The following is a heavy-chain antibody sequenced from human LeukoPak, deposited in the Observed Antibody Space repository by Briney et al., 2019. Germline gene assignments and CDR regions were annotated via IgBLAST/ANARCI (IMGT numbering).Heavy chain of an antibody. CDR2: ISSSSSYI. Sequence: GGSLRLSCTASGFTFSSYSMNWVRQAPGKGLEWVSSISSSSSYIYYADSVKGRFTISRDNAKNSLYLQMNSLRAEDTAVYYCARSPGAAGTWYYYYMDVWGKGTTVTVSS. D-gene: IGHD6-13*01. V-gene: IGHV3-21*01. CDR3: ARSPGAAGTWYYYYMDV. J-gene: IGHJ6*03. CDR1: GFTFSSYS.